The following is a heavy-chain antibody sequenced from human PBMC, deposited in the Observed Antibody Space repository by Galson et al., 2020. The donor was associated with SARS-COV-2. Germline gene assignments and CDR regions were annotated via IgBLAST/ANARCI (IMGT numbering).Heavy chain of an antibody. Sequence: TGGSLRLSCEASGFSFSTYGMDWVRQAPRKGLEWVAVIWYDGSNKYYADSVKGRFTISRDNSKNTLYLQMNSLRADDTAVYYCARGSNSHAFDIWGQGTMVTVSS. V-gene: IGHV3-33*01. D-gene: IGHD3-10*01. J-gene: IGHJ3*02. CDR1: GFSFSTYG. CDR2: IWYDGSNK. CDR3: ARGSNSHAFDI.